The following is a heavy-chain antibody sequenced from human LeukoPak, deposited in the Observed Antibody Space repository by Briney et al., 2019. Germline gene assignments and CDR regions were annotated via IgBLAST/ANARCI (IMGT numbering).Heavy chain of an antibody. CDR3: AKERDYGPADY. CDR2: ITTGDGNT. Sequence: GGSLRLSCSASGFTFSSYTMTWVRQAPGKGLKWVSTITTGDGNTYYADSVKGRFTVSRDDSKNTLYLQMNSLRAEDTAVYYCAKERDYGPADYWGQGTLATVSS. D-gene: IGHD4/OR15-4a*01. CDR1: GFTFSSYT. J-gene: IGHJ4*02. V-gene: IGHV3-23*01.